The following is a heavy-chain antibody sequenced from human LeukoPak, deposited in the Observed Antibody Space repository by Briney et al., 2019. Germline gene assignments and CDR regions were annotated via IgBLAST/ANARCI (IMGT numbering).Heavy chain of an antibody. Sequence: PGGSLRLSCAASGFTFSSYSMNWVRQAPGKGLEWVSYISSSSSTIYYADSVKGRFTISRDNAKNSLYLQMNSLRAEDTAVYYCARWHGDYAFDYWGQGTLVTVSS. CDR1: GFTFSSYS. D-gene: IGHD4-17*01. V-gene: IGHV3-48*04. CDR3: ARWHGDYAFDY. J-gene: IGHJ4*02. CDR2: ISSSSSTI.